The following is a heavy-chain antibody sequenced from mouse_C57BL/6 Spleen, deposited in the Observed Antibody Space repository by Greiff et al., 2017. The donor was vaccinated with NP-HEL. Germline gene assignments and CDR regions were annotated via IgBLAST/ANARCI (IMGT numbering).Heavy chain of an antibody. CDR2: INPGSGGT. J-gene: IGHJ4*01. CDR1: GYAFTNYL. D-gene: IGHD2-2*01. Sequence: QVQLKEPGAELVRPGTSVKVSCKASGYAFTNYLIEWVKQRPGQGLEWIGVINPGSGGTNYNEKFKGKATLTADKSSSTAYMRLSSLTSEDSAVYFCAEGGYGYDRFYYAMDYWGQGTSDTVSS. V-gene: IGHV1-54*01. CDR3: AEGGYGYDRFYYAMDY.